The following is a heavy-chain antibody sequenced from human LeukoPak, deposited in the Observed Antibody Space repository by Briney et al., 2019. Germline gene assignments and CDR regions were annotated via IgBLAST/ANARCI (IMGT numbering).Heavy chain of an antibody. CDR3: AREKGIGAFDI. J-gene: IGHJ3*02. CDR2: ISTMSNYI. V-gene: IGHV3-21*01. CDR1: GFDFSTYA. D-gene: IGHD3-10*01. Sequence: GGSLRLSCAASGFDFSTYAINWVRQAPGKGLEWVSSISTMSNYIFYGDSVKGRFTISRDNSKNTLYLQMNSLRAEDTAVYYCAREKGIGAFDIWGQGTMVTVSS.